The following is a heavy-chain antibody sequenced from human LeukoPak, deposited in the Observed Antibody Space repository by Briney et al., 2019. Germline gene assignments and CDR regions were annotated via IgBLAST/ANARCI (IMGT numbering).Heavy chain of an antibody. CDR1: GGSISSYY. CDR3: ARDRSGFYGMDV. D-gene: IGHD6-19*01. CDR2: IYYSGST. J-gene: IGHJ6*04. V-gene: IGHV4-59*01. Sequence: PSETLSLTCTVSGGSISSYYWSWIRQPPGKGLEWIGYIYYSGSTNYNPSLKSRVTISVDTSKNQFSLKLSSVTTADTAVYYCARDRSGFYGMDVWGKGTTVTVSS.